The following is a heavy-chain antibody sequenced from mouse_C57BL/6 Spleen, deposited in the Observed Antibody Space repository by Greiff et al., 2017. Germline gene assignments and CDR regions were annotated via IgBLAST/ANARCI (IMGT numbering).Heavy chain of an antibody. CDR2: IDPETGGT. V-gene: IGHV1-15*01. D-gene: IGHD2-2*01. CDR3: TRSPYGSYAMDY. Sequence: VQLQESGAELVRPGASVTLSCKASGYTFTDYEMHWVKQTPVHGLEWIGAIDPETGGTAYNQKFKGKAILTAAKSSSTAYMELRSLTSEDSAVYYCTRSPYGSYAMDYWGQGTSVTVSS. CDR1: GYTFTDYE. J-gene: IGHJ4*01.